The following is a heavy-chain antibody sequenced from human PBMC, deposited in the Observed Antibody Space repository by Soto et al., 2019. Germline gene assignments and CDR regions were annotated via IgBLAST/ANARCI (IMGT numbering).Heavy chain of an antibody. CDR3: AYGGSCDY. CDR2: ISTSGSTI. J-gene: IGHJ4*02. Sequence: PGGSLRLSCAASGFSFNTYEMHWVRQAPGKGLEWVSYISTSGSTIYYADSVKGRFTISRDNGKNSLYLQMNSLRAEDTAVYYCAYGGSCDYWGQGTQVTVSS. CDR1: GFSFNTYE. V-gene: IGHV3-48*03. D-gene: IGHD1-26*01.